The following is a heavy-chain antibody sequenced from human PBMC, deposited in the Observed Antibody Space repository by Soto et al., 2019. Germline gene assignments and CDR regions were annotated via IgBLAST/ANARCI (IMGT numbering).Heavy chain of an antibody. CDR1: GFTVSNNY. CDR3: GRLGGGGGY. D-gene: IGHD3-16*01. Sequence: EVQLVESGGGLIQPGGSLRLSCAVSGFTVSNNYMSWVRQAPGKGLEGVSVIYSGGYTAYGDSVKGRFTISRDNSKNTLIPQMNARGAGATAGVSWGRLGGGGGYWGQGTLVTVSS. V-gene: IGHV3-53*01. CDR2: IYSGGYT. J-gene: IGHJ4*02.